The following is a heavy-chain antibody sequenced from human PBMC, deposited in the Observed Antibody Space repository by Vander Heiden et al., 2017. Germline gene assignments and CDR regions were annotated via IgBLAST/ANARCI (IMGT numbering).Heavy chain of an antibody. CDR1: GFTVSSNY. V-gene: IGHV3-53*01. Sequence: EVQLVESGGGVIQPGGSLRLSCAASGFTVSSNYMGGVRQAPGKGLEWVYVMLGGVSTYYADSVKGRVTISRDNSKNTMYIQMNSLRAKDTAGDDCASDVSYWGQGTLVTVSS. CDR2: MLGGVST. CDR3: ASDVSY. J-gene: IGHJ4*02.